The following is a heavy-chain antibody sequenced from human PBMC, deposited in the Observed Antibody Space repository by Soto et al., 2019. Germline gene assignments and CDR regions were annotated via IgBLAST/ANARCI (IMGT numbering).Heavy chain of an antibody. D-gene: IGHD3-10*01. V-gene: IGHV4-4*08. Sequence: SETLSLTCTVSGDSIRNSFWSWIRQPPGKGLEWIGYVFSSGTRYNPSLKSRVTISLDTSQNQFSLKLSSVTAADTAVYYCARYYGGYSDYWGQGTLVTVSS. J-gene: IGHJ4*02. CDR1: GDSIRNSF. CDR2: VFSSGT. CDR3: ARYYGGYSDY.